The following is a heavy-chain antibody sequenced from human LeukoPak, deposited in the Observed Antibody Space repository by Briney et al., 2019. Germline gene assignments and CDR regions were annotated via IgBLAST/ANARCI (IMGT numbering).Heavy chain of an antibody. CDR2: ISTSGTI. Sequence: PSETLSLTCTVSGDSITSDNYYWIWIRQPAGKGLEWIGRISTSGTINYNPSLRSRVTMSVDTSKNQFSLKLSSVTAADTAVYYCARIIRDYGMDVWGQGTTATVFS. D-gene: IGHD3-3*02. CDR3: ARIIRDYGMDV. J-gene: IGHJ6*02. V-gene: IGHV4-61*02. CDR1: GDSITSDNYY.